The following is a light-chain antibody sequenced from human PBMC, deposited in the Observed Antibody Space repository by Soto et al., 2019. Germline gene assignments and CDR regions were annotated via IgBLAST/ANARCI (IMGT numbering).Light chain of an antibody. V-gene: IGKV3-11*01. CDR1: QSVDKF. CDR2: DSS. Sequence: EVELTQSPATLSLSPGETATLSCRASQSVDKFLAWYQQRPGQPPRLLIFDSSNRATGVPVRFSGSGSGTVFTLTIGSLEPEDSAVYYCQQCYSTPPTFGQGTKLEIK. J-gene: IGKJ2*01. CDR3: QQCYSTPPT.